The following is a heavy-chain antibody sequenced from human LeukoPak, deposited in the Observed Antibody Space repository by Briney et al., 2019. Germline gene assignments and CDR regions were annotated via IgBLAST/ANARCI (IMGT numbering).Heavy chain of an antibody. D-gene: IGHD3-22*01. V-gene: IGHV1-2*02. CDR2: INPNSGGT. J-gene: IGHJ4*02. CDR3: ARDLGLFYYDSSGYPDY. Sequence: ASVKVSCKTSGYTFTGYYMHWVRQAPGQGLEWMGWINPNSGGTNYAQKFQGRVTMTRDTSISTAYMELSRLRSDDTAVYYCARDLGLFYYDSSGYPDYWGQGTLVTVSS. CDR1: GYTFTGYY.